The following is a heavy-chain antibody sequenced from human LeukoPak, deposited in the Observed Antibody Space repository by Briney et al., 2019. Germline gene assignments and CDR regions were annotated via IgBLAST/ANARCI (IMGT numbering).Heavy chain of an antibody. CDR2: ISHDGSYK. D-gene: IGHD6-13*01. J-gene: IGHJ5*02. CDR3: ARDLVAAELDP. Sequence: PGGSLRLSCAASKFTFSSYAIHWVRQAPGKGLEWVSIISHDGSYKYYTDSVKGRFTISRDNSKNTLYLQMNSLRAEDTAVYYCARDLVAAELDPWGQGTLVTVSS. CDR1: KFTFSSYA. V-gene: IGHV3-30*04.